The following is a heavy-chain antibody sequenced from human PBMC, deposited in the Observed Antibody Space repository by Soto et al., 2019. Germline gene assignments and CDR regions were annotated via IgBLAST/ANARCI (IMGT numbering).Heavy chain of an antibody. Sequence: SETLSLTCTVSGGSISSSSYYWGWIRQPPGKGLEWIGSIYYSGSTYYNPSLKSRVTISVDTSKNQFSLKLSSVTAADTTVYYCARPVLNYYDSSGYGAFDIWGQGTMVTVS. J-gene: IGHJ3*02. V-gene: IGHV4-39*01. D-gene: IGHD3-22*01. CDR2: IYYSGST. CDR3: ARPVLNYYDSSGYGAFDI. CDR1: GGSISSSSYY.